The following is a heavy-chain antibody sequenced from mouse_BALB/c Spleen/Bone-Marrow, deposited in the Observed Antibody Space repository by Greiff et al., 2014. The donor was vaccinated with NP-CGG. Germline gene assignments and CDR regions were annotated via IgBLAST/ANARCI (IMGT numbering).Heavy chain of an antibody. D-gene: IGHD2-4*01. Sequence: VQLQQSGGDLVRPGGSLKLSCAASGFTFSSYDMSWVRQTPDKRLEWVATIGSGGSYTYYPDSVKGRFTISRDNAKNTLYLQMSSLKSEDTAMYDCSRLSYDYDGAWFAYWGQGTLVTVSA. CDR2: IGSGGSYT. V-gene: IGHV5-6*01. J-gene: IGHJ3*01. CDR1: GFTFSSYD. CDR3: SRLSYDYDGAWFAY.